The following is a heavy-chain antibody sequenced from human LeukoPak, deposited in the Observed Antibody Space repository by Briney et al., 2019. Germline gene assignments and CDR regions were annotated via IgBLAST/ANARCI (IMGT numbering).Heavy chain of an antibody. V-gene: IGHV3-23*01. D-gene: IGHD2-15*01. CDR3: AKGTLGSCSGGSCYPLDY. J-gene: IGHJ4*02. Sequence: GGSLRLSCAASGFTFCSYALAWLRQSPGKGLDWVSCITGDGEYTYHTDYVKGRFTISRDNSKKTLYVQMNSLRAEDTAVYYCAKGTLGSCSGGSCYPLDYWGQGTLVTVSS. CDR1: GFTFCSYA. CDR2: ITGDGEYT.